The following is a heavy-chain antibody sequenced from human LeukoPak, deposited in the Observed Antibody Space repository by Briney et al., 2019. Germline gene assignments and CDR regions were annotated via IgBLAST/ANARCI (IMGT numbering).Heavy chain of an antibody. D-gene: IGHD5-18*01. J-gene: IGHJ5*02. CDR1: GYTFTSYY. CDR3: ARDRSGYSYGFWFDP. CDR2: INPSGGST. Sequence: ASVKVSCKASGYTFTSYYMHWVRQAPGQGLEWMGIINPSGGSTSYAQKFQGRVTMTRDTSTSTVYMELSSLRSEDTAVYYCARDRSGYSYGFWFDPWAREPWSPSPQ. V-gene: IGHV1-46*03.